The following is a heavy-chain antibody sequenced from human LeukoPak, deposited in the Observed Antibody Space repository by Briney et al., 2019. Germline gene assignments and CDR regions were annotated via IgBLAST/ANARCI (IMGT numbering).Heavy chain of an antibody. J-gene: IGHJ5*02. CDR3: AKAPSYDFWSGSREFDP. V-gene: IGHV3-23*01. Sequence: GGSLRLSCAASGFTFSSYAMSWVRRAPGKGLEWVSAISGSDGSTYYADSVKGRFTISRDNSKNTLYLQMNSLRAEDTAVYYCAKAPSYDFWSGSREFDPWGQGTLVTVSS. CDR2: ISGSDGST. CDR1: GFTFSSYA. D-gene: IGHD3-3*01.